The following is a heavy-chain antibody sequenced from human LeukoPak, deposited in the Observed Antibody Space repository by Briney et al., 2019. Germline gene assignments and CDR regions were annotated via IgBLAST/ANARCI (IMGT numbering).Heavy chain of an antibody. J-gene: IGHJ4*02. CDR1: GYTFTSYA. D-gene: IGHD2-2*01. CDR3: ARGEVPAAPFDY. V-gene: IGHV1-3*01. Sequence: ASVKVSCKASGYTFTSYAMQWVRQAPGQRLEWMGWINAGNGNTKYSQKFQGRVTITRDTSASTAYMELSSLRSEDTAVYYCARGEVPAAPFDYWGQGTLVTVSS. CDR2: INAGNGNT.